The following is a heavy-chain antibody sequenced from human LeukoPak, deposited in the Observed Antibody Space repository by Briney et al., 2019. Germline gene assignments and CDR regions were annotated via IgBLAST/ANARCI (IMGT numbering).Heavy chain of an antibody. CDR3: ARGRSKRTGGISDKPTDY. J-gene: IGHJ4*02. Sequence: SETLCLTCAVYGGSFRGYYWSWVRQPPGKGVEWSGEINHSGSTNYNPSLKSRVTISVDTSKNQFSLKLSSVTAADTAVYYCARGRSKRTGGISDKPTDYWGQGTLVTVSS. CDR2: INHSGST. D-gene: IGHD4-23*01. CDR1: GGSFRGYY. V-gene: IGHV4-34*01.